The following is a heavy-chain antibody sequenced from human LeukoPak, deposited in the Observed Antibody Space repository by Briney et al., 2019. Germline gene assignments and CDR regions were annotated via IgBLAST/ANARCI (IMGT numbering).Heavy chain of an antibody. Sequence: PGGSLRLSCAASGFTFGSYGMHWVRQAPGKGLEWVTFIRSDGSNKYYADSVKGRFTISRDSAENSLYLQMNSLRAEDTAVYYCARFGSGRVFFYLDYWGQGTLVTVSS. D-gene: IGHD3-10*01. CDR3: ARFGSGRVFFYLDY. V-gene: IGHV3-30*02. CDR2: IRSDGSNK. CDR1: GFTFGSYG. J-gene: IGHJ4*02.